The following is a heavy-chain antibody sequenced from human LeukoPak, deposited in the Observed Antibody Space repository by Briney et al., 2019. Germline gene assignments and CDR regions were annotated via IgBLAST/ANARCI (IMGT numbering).Heavy chain of an antibody. V-gene: IGHV4-30-2*01. CDR1: GVSISNAGYL. CDR2: IYDSEGT. CDR3: ARGYCSSTSCQFFDY. Sequence: KPSETLSLTCTVSGVSISNAGYLWSWIREPPGKGLEYIGYIYDSEGTYYNPSLKSRVTVSVDRSKNQFSLKVYSVSAADTAVYYCARGYCSSTSCQFFDYWGQGTLVTVSS. J-gene: IGHJ4*02. D-gene: IGHD2-2*01.